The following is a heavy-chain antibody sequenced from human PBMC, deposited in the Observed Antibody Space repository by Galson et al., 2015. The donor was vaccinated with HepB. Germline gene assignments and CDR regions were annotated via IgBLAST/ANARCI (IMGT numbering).Heavy chain of an antibody. Sequence: QSGAEVKKPGESLRISCKGSGYSFTSFYISWVRQMPGKGLELMGRIDPLDSFTAYNTSFQGHVTISLDNSISTAYLHWSSLKASDTAMYYCATMARYHHGVRWIERPFDIGGQGTMV. J-gene: IGHJ3*02. CDR3: ATMARYHHGVRWIERPFDI. CDR1: GYSFTSFY. CDR2: IDPLDSFT. V-gene: IGHV5-10-1*01. D-gene: IGHD2-2*01.